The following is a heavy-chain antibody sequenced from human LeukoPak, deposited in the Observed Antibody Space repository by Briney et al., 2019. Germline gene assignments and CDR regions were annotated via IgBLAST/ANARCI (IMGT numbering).Heavy chain of an antibody. V-gene: IGHV5-51*01. D-gene: IGHD6-13*01. CDR2: IFPTDSDT. CDR3: ASVYSSTSWDY. J-gene: IGHJ4*02. Sequence: GESLKISCRASGYSFTTYWIGWVRQMPGKGLEWMGVIFPTDSDTRYSPSFQGQVTISADKSISTAYLQWSSLKASDTAMYYCASVYSSTSWDYWGQGTLVTVSS. CDR1: GYSFTTYW.